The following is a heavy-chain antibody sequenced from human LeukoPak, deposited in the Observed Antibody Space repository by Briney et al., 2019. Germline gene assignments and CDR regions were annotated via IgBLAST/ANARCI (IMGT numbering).Heavy chain of an antibody. V-gene: IGHV3-15*01. J-gene: IGHJ4*02. Sequence: GGSLRLSCAASEFTFSNAWMSWVRQAPGKGLEWVGRIKNKADGGTADYAAPVKGRFTISRDDSKNKLYLQMNSLKTEDTAVYYCTTDRLYYYESSGYPNPLFDFWGQGTVVTVSS. CDR3: TTDRLYYYESSGYPNPLFDF. D-gene: IGHD3-22*01. CDR2: IKNKADGGTA. CDR1: EFTFSNAW.